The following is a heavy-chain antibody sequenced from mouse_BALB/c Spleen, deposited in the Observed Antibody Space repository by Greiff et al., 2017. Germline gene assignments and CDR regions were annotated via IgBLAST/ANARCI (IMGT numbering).Heavy chain of an antibody. CDR2: IYPGSGNT. Sequence: QVQLQQSGAELARPGASVKLSCKASGYTFTDYYINWVKQRTGQGLEWIGEIYPGSGNTYYNEKFKGKATLTADKSSSTAYMQLSSLTSEDSAVYFCARGVNWDGDYWGQGTTLTVS. CDR3: ARGVNWDGDY. D-gene: IGHD4-1*01. J-gene: IGHJ2*01. V-gene: IGHV1-77*01. CDR1: GYTFTDYY.